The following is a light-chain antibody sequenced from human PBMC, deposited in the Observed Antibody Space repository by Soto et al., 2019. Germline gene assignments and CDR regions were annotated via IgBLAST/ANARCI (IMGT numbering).Light chain of an antibody. CDR2: GAS. V-gene: IGKV3-20*01. Sequence: EIVLTQSPGTLSLSPGERATLSCRASQSVSSSYLAWYQQKPGQAPRLLIYGASSRATGIPDRFNGSGSGTDFTLTISRLEPEDFAMYYCHQYGISPPVTFGQGTRLEIK. CDR3: HQYGISPPVT. CDR1: QSVSSSY. J-gene: IGKJ5*01.